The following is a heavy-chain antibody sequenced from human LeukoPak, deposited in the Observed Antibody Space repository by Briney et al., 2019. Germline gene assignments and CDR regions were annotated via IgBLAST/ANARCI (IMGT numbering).Heavy chain of an antibody. J-gene: IGHJ3*02. V-gene: IGHV3-7*01. Sequence: GGSLRLSCAASGFTFSSYWMSWVRQAPGKGLEWVANIRQDGVEKYYVDSVKGRFTISRDNAKNSLYLQMNSLRAEDTAVYYCARTFSGPTTVIDAFDIWGQGTMVTVSS. CDR2: IRQDGVEK. D-gene: IGHD3-16*01. CDR1: GFTFSSYW. CDR3: ARTFSGPTTVIDAFDI.